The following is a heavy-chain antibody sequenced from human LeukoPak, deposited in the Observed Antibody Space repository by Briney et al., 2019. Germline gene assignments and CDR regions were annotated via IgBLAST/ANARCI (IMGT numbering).Heavy chain of an antibody. CDR2: IYYSGST. D-gene: IGHD6-13*01. CDR1: GGSISSYY. V-gene: IGHV4-59*05. CDR3: ARQAPHSSDY. J-gene: IGHJ4*02. Sequence: SETLSLTCTVSGGSISSYYWSWIRQPPGKGLEWIGSIYYSGSTYYNPSLKSRVTISVDTSKNQFSLKLSSVTAADTAVYYCARQAPHSSDYWGQGTLVTVSS.